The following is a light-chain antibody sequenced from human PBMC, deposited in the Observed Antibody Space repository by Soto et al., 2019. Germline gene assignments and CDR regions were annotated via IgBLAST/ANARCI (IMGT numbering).Light chain of an antibody. CDR2: GAS. CDR1: QGVRRK. V-gene: IGKV3-15*01. Sequence: EKVMTQSPATLSVAPGERVTLSSRASQGVRRKLAWYQHKSGQAPRLLISGASTGATGIPARFSGSGSGTEFTLTISSLQSEDCAIYYCQQYYTWPSTVGGGTKVDIK. CDR3: QQYYTWPST. J-gene: IGKJ4*01.